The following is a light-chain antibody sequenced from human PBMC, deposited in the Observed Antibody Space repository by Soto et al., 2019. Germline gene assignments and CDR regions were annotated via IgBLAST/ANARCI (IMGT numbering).Light chain of an antibody. CDR1: QSVTNF. J-gene: IGKJ1*01. V-gene: IGKV3-11*01. CDR2: NAS. CDR3: QRGYRWPET. Sequence: EIVLSQSPGTLSLSPGERDTLSCRASQSVTNFLAWYQQKPGQSPSLLIYNASHRATGIPARFSGSGSGTDFTLTISSLEPEDFAVYYCQRGYRWPETFGQGTKVDIK.